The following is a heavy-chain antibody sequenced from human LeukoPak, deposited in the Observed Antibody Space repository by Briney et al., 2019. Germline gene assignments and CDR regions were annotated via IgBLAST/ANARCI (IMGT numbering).Heavy chain of an antibody. J-gene: IGHJ6*02. D-gene: IGHD3-9*01. CDR2: IYPGDSDT. CDR1: GYSFTSYW. Sequence: GESLKISCKGSGYSFTSYWIGWVRQMPGKGLEWMGIIYPGDSDTRYSPSFQGQVTISADKSISTAYLQWSSLKASDTAVYYCARHPATYYDILTGYNYGMDVWGQGTTVTVSS. CDR3: ARHPATYYDILTGYNYGMDV. V-gene: IGHV5-51*01.